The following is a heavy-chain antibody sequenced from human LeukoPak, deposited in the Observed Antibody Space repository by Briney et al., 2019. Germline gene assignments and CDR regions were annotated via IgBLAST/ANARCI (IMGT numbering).Heavy chain of an antibody. J-gene: IGHJ4*02. CDR2: IYYSGST. D-gene: IGHD2-15*01. Sequence: PSETLSLTCTVSGGSVCSGSYYWSWIRQPPGKGLEWIGYIYYSGSTNYNPSLKSRVTISVDTSKNQFSLKLSSVTAADTAVYYCARDSCGGGSCYPGYWGQGTLVTVSS. V-gene: IGHV4-61*01. CDR3: ARDSCGGGSCYPGY. CDR1: GGSVCSGSYY.